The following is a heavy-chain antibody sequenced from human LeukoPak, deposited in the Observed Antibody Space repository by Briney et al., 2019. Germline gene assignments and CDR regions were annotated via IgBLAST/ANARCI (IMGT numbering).Heavy chain of an antibody. Sequence: GASVKVSCKASGGTFSSYAISWVRQAPGQGLEWMGGIIPSFGTANYAQKFQGRVTITADESTSTAYMELSSLRSEDTAVYYCASDGAYDSSGYYCDYWGQGTLVTVSS. J-gene: IGHJ4*02. CDR2: IIPSFGTA. CDR3: ASDGAYDSSGYYCDY. CDR1: GGTFSSYA. D-gene: IGHD3-22*01. V-gene: IGHV1-69*13.